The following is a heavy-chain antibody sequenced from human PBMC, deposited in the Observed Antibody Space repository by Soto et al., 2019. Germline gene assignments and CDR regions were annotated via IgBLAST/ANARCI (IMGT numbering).Heavy chain of an antibody. V-gene: IGHV3-53*04. CDR2: IYSGGST. J-gene: IGHJ2*01. D-gene: IGHD3-9*01. Sequence: XVQXVXSGGGLVQXXXXLXLSCAASGFTVSSNYMSWVRQAPGKGLEWVSVIYSGGSTYYADSVKGRXXXXXXXXXXTXXXXXXXXXXXXXXXXXXXXXXXXXXTGXYXWXXDLWGRGTLVTV. CDR3: XXXXXXXXTGXYXWXXDL. CDR1: GFTVSSNY.